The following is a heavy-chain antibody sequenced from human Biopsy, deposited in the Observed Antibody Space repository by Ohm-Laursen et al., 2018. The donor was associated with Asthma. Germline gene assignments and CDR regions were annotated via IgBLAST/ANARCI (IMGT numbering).Heavy chain of an antibody. CDR1: GFAFVDSA. V-gene: IGHV3-9*01. J-gene: IGHJ5*02. CDR2: ISWNSVTV. Sequence: SLRLSCTASGFAFVDSALHWVRQAPGRGLEWVAGISWNSVTVDYASSVKGRFTISRDNAKNSLDLEMNSLRSEGTALYYCAKDTLSSSWKWFDPRGQGTMVNVST. D-gene: IGHD2-2*01. CDR3: AKDTLSSSWKWFDP.